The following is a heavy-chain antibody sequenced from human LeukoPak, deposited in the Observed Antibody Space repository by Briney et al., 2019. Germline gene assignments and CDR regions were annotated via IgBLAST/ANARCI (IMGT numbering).Heavy chain of an antibody. CDR1: GFTFSSYS. V-gene: IGHV3-48*01. Sequence: PGGSLRLSCAASGFTFSSYSMNWVRQAPGKGLEWVSYIRSSSSTIYYADSVKGRFTISRDNAKNSLYLQMNSLRAEDTAVYYCARVGGWFRGSFDYWGQGTLVTVSS. CDR3: ARVGGWFRGSFDY. CDR2: IRSSSSTI. D-gene: IGHD6-19*01. J-gene: IGHJ4*02.